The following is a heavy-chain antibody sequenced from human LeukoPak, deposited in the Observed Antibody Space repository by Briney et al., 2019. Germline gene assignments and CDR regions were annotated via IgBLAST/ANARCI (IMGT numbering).Heavy chain of an antibody. CDR1: GYTFTGYS. D-gene: IGHD5-12*01. J-gene: IGHJ4*02. V-gene: IGHV1-2*02. CDR3: ARGQKGNSGYDY. CDR2: INPNSGGT. Sequence: ASVKVSCKASGYTFTGYSMHWVRQAPGQGLEWMGWINPNSGGTKFAQKFQGRVTMTRDTSISTAYMELSRLRSDDTAVYYCARGQKGNSGYDYWGQGTLVTVSS.